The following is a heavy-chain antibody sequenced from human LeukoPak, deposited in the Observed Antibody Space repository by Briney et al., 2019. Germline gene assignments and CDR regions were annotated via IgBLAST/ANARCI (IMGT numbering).Heavy chain of an antibody. D-gene: IGHD3-22*01. CDR1: GYNFPSSW. CDR2: ICPGYHDT. Sequence: PGELLKISCEAAGYNFPSSWIGLVRQLAGEGVELRGIICPGYHDTIYSPSFQGQVTISADPSITTAYLQWSSLKASDTPIYYCARQSPARRGGYSYAPPDFWGQGTLVTVSS. V-gene: IGHV5-51*01. CDR3: ARQSPARRGGYSYAPPDF. J-gene: IGHJ4*01.